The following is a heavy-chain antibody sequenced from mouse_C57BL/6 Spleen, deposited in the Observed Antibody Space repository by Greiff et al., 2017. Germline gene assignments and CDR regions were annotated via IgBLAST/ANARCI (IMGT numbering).Heavy chain of an antibody. CDR1: GYTFTDYY. V-gene: IGHV1-26*01. CDR2: INPNNGGT. D-gene: IGHD2-4*01. CDR3: ARLRREGTGLDY. Sequence: EVKLQQSGPELVKPGASVKISCKASGYTFTDYYMNWVKQSHGKSLEWIGDINPNNGGTSYNQKFKGKATLTVDKSSSTAYMELRSLTSEDSAVYYCARLRREGTGLDYWGQGTTLTVSS. J-gene: IGHJ2*01.